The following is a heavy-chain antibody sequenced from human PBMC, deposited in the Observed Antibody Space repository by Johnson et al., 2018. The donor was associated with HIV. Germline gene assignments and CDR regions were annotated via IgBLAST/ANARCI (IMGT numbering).Heavy chain of an antibody. CDR2: IGYDGNDK. CDR3: ARVRIGRENAFDI. V-gene: IGHV3-30*04. D-gene: IGHD1-26*01. Sequence: QEKLVESGGGVVQPGRSLRLSCAASGFTFRSYAMHWVRQAPGKGLEWVAAIGYDGNDKDYADSVKGRFTISRDNSRNTLYLHLNSLRAVDTAVYYCARVRIGRENAFDIWGQGTMVTVTS. CDR1: GFTFRSYA. J-gene: IGHJ3*02.